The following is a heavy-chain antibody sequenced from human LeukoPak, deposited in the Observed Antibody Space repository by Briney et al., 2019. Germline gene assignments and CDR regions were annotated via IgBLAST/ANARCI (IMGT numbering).Heavy chain of an antibody. CDR3: AKDRGSGSYYLYFDY. D-gene: IGHD1-26*01. J-gene: IGHJ4*02. V-gene: IGHV3-30*18. Sequence: QPGGSLRLSCAASGFTFSSYGMHWVRQAPGKGLEWVAVISYDGSNKYYADSVKGRFTISRDNSKNTLYLQMNSLRAEDTAVYYCAKDRGSGSYYLYFDYWGQGTLVTVSS. CDR1: GFTFSSYG. CDR2: ISYDGSNK.